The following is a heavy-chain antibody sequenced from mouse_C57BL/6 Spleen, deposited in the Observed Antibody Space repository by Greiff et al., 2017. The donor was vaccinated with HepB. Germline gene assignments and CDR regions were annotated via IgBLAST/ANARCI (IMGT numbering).Heavy chain of an antibody. D-gene: IGHD1-1*01. CDR3: ARSEGITTVVATGDDAMDY. Sequence: QVQLQQPGTELVKPGASVKLSCKASGYTFTSYWMHWVKQRPGQGLEWIGNINPSNGGTTYNEKFKSKATLTVDKSSSTAYMQLSSLTSEDSAVYYCARSEGITTVVATGDDAMDYWGQGTSVTVSS. CDR2: INPSNGGT. CDR1: GYTFTSYW. J-gene: IGHJ4*01. V-gene: IGHV1-53*01.